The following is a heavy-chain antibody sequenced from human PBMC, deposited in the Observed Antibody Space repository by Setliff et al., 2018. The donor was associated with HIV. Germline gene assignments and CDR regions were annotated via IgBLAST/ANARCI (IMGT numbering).Heavy chain of an antibody. J-gene: IGHJ4*02. CDR3: AADVPEAGSGELDY. D-gene: IGHD3-10*01. CDR1: GFTFDDYG. Sequence: PGESLKISCAASGFTFDDYGMSWVRQAPGKGLEWVSSINWNGGSTAYADSVKGRFTISRDNAQNSLYLQMNSLKTEDTAVYYCAADVPEAGSGELDYWGQGTLVTVSS. V-gene: IGHV3-20*04. CDR2: INWNGGST.